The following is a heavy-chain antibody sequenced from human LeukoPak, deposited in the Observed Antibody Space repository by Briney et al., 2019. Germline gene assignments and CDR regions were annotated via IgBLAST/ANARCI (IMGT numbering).Heavy chain of an antibody. Sequence: PSETLSLTCTVSGGSISGYYWNWIRQPPGKGLEWIGYIFYSGNTNYNPSLKSRLTISVDTSKNHFSLKLSSVTAADTAVYYCARMMYSSSAGHIDDWGQGTLVTVSS. CDR2: IFYSGNT. V-gene: IGHV4-59*08. D-gene: IGHD6-13*01. J-gene: IGHJ4*02. CDR3: ARMMYSSSAGHIDD. CDR1: GGSISGYY.